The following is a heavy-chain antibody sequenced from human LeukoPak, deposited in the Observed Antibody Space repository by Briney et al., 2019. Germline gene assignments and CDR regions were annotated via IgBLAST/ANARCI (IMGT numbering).Heavy chain of an antibody. J-gene: IGHJ4*02. CDR2: ISGSGGST. Sequence: HSGGSLRLSCAASGFTFSSYAMSWVRQAPGKGLEWVSAISGSGGSTYYADSVKGRFTISRDNSKNTLYLQMNSLRAEDTAVYYCAKDHLIVATTDLDYWGQGTLVTVSS. CDR1: GFTFSSYA. D-gene: IGHD5-12*01. V-gene: IGHV3-23*01. CDR3: AKDHLIVATTDLDY.